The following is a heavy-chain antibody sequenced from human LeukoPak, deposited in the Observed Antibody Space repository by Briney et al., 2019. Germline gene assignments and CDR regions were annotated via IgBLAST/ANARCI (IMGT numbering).Heavy chain of an antibody. CDR2: IIPILGIA. CDR1: GGTFSSYA. Sequence: ASVKVSCKASGGTFSSYAISWVRQAPEQGLEWMGRIIPILGIANYAQKFQGRVTITADKSTSTAYMELSSLRSEDTAVYYCARAENYYDSSGYQGHWSQGTLVTVSS. CDR3: ARAENYYDSSGYQGH. D-gene: IGHD3-22*01. J-gene: IGHJ4*02. V-gene: IGHV1-69*04.